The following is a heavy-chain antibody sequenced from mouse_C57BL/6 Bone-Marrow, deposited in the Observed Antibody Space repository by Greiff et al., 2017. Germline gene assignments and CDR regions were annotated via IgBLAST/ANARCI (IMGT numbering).Heavy chain of an antibody. Sequence: EVKLVESGGGLVKPGGSLKLSCAASGFTFSDYGMHWVRQAPEKGLEWVAYISSGSSTIYYADTVKGRFTISRDNAKNTLFLQMTSLRSEDTAMYYCARAGTGAMDYWGQGTSVTVSS. CDR2: ISSGSSTI. V-gene: IGHV5-17*01. CDR3: ARAGTGAMDY. D-gene: IGHD4-1*01. J-gene: IGHJ4*01. CDR1: GFTFSDYG.